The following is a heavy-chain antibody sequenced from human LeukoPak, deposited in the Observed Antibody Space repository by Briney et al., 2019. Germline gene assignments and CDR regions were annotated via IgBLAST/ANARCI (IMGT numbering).Heavy chain of an antibody. Sequence: KPSETLSLTCTVSGGSISSYYWSWIRQPPGKGLEWIGYIYYSGSTNYNPSLKSRVTILVDTSKNQFSLKLSSVTAADTAVYYCARVMCSTSCYINPWGQGTLVTISS. CDR3: ARVMCSTSCYINP. V-gene: IGHV4-59*01. D-gene: IGHD2-2*02. CDR2: IYYSGST. J-gene: IGHJ5*02. CDR1: GGSISSYY.